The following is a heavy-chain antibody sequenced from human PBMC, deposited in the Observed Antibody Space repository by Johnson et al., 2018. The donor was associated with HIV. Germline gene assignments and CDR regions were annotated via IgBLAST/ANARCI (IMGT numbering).Heavy chain of an antibody. CDR1: RFTFSNYD. Sequence: QVQLVESGGGVVQPGGSLRLSCAASRFTFSNYDMHWVRQAPGKGLEWVAFIRYDGSHKYYADSVKGRFTISRDNAKNTLYLQMNSLRAEDTAVYYCARAWSLGAFDIWGQGTMVTVSS. V-gene: IGHV3-30*02. D-gene: IGHD2-15*01. CDR3: ARAWSLGAFDI. CDR2: IRYDGSHK. J-gene: IGHJ3*02.